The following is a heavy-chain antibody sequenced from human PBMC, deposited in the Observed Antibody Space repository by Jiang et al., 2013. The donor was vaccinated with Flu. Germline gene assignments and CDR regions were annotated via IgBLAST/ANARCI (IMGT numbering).Heavy chain of an antibody. Sequence: KPTQTLTLTCSFSGFSLNTRGMCVSWIRQPPGKALEWLARIDWDDDKYYTTSLQTRLTISKDTSKNQVVLTMTNMDPADTGTYYCARMQRDSSWFLDSWGQGTLVIVSS. V-gene: IGHV2-70*11. CDR1: GFSLNTRGMC. D-gene: IGHD6-13*01. CDR3: ARMQRDSSWFLDS. J-gene: IGHJ4*02. CDR2: IDWDDDK.